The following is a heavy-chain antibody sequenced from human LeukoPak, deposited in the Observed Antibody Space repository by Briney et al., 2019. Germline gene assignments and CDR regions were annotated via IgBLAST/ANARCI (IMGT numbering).Heavy chain of an antibody. CDR2: ISGSGGST. Sequence: GGSLRLSCAASGFTFSSYAMSWVRQAAGKGLEWVSAISGSGGSTYYADSVRGRDTISRDKYKNTLYLQMNILRAEDTAVYYCATRMVGSGWCGIGMAFGIWGQGTMVTVSS. CDR1: GFTFSSYA. CDR3: ATRMVGSGWCGIGMAFGI. D-gene: IGHD6-19*01. V-gene: IGHV3-23*01. J-gene: IGHJ3*02.